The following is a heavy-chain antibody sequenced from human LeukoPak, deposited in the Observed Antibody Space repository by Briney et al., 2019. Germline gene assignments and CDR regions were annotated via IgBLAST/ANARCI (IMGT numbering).Heavy chain of an antibody. CDR3: ARDSSGWYSLDY. V-gene: IGHV4-39*07. CDR2: IYYSGST. Sequence: SSETLSPTCTVSGGSISSSSYYWGWIRQPPGKGLEWIGSIYYSGSTYYNPSLKSRVTISLDTSKNQFSLKLSSVTAADTAVYYCARDSSGWYSLDYWGQGTLVTVSS. D-gene: IGHD6-19*01. CDR1: GGSISSSSYY. J-gene: IGHJ4*02.